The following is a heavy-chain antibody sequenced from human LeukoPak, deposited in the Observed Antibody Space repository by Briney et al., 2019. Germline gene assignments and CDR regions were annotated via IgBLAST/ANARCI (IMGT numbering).Heavy chain of an antibody. CDR3: ARGGTSGWRTPNDDY. D-gene: IGHD6-19*01. J-gene: IGHJ4*02. CDR1: GDSISSGDYY. V-gene: IGHV4-61*02. Sequence: SQTLSLTCTVSGDSISSGDYYWSWIRQPAGKGLEWIGRISSSGSTNYNPSLKSRVTISVDTSKNQFSLKLSSVTAADTAVYYCARGGTSGWRTPNDDYWGQGTLVTVSS. CDR2: ISSSGST.